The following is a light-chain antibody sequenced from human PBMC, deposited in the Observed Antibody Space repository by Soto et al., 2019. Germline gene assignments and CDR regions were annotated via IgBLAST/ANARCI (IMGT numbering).Light chain of an antibody. CDR2: WTS. CDR1: QSAFSSSSSANH. CDR3: HQYYRAPWT. J-gene: IGKJ1*01. Sequence: DIVMTQSPDSLAVSLGEMAYISPKSSQSAFSSSSSANHLAWYQHRPGQPPKLLISWTSTRESGVPDRFSGSGSGTDFTLTISSLQAEDVAVYYCHQYYRAPWTFGQGTKVDIK. V-gene: IGKV4-1*01.